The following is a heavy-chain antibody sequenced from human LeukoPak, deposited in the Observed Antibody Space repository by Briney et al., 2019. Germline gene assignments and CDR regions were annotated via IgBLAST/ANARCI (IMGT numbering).Heavy chain of an antibody. V-gene: IGHV4-59*08. J-gene: IGHJ4*02. CDR3: ARWMGHFDF. D-gene: IGHD2-2*03. CDR1: GGSISSYH. CDR2: NSYSGST. Sequence: SETLSLTCTVSGGSISSYHWTWIRQPPGKGLEWIGHNSYSGSTNYNPSLKSRVTISVDMSKNQFSLRLRSVTAADTAVYYCARWMGHFDFWGQGTLVTVSP.